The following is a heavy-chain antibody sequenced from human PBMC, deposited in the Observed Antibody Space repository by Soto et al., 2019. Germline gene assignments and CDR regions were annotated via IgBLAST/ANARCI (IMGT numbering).Heavy chain of an antibody. J-gene: IGHJ6*02. CDR3: ARDQLWFGDFNTWGMDV. CDR1: GGSISSSNW. D-gene: IGHD3-10*01. CDR2: IYHSGST. V-gene: IGHV4-4*02. Sequence: QXQLQESGPGLVKPSGTLSLTCAVSGGSISSSNWWSWVRQPPGKGLEWIGEIYHSGSTNYNPSLKSRVTISVDKSKNQFSLKLSSVTAADTAVYYCARDQLWFGDFNTWGMDVWGQGTTVTVSS.